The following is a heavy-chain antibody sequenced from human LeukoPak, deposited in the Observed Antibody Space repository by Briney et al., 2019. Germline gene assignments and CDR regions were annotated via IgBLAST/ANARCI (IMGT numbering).Heavy chain of an antibody. CDR1: GYTFTSYD. CDR2: MNPNSGNT. D-gene: IGHD5-24*01. CDR3: AREGVEMATIGGDYYYYMDV. J-gene: IGHJ6*03. V-gene: IGHV1-8*01. Sequence: ASVKVSCKASGYTFTSYDINWVRQATGQGLEWMGWMNPNSGNTGYAQKFQGRVTITADKSTSTAYMELSSLRSEDTAVYYCAREGVEMATIGGDYYYYMDVWGKGTTVTVSS.